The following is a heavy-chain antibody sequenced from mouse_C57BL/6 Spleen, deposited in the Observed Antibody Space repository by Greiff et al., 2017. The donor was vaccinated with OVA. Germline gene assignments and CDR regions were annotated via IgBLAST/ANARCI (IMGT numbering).Heavy chain of an antibody. CDR3: ARKEIGYFDY. V-gene: IGHV1-55*01. D-gene: IGHD2-14*01. Sequence: QVHVKQPGAELVKPGASVKMSCKASGYTFTSYWITWVKQRPGQGLEWIGDIYPGSGSTNYNEKFKSKATLTVDTSSSTAYMQLSSLTSEDSAVYYCARKEIGYFDYWGQGTTLTVSS. J-gene: IGHJ2*01. CDR2: IYPGSGST. CDR1: GYTFTSYW.